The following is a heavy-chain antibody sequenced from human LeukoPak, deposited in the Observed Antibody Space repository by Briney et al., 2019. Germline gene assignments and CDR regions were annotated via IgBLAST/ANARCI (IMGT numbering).Heavy chain of an antibody. V-gene: IGHV3-30*02. J-gene: IGHJ4*02. D-gene: IGHD1-14*01. CDR2: YK. CDR1: GFTFSSYS. CDR3: AKEQYPGYFDF. Sequence: GGSLRLSCAASGFTFSSYSMNWVRQAPGKGLEWVCYKYYADSVKGRFTISRDNSKNTLYLQLNNVRTEDTATYFCAKEQYPGYFDFWGQGTLVTVSA.